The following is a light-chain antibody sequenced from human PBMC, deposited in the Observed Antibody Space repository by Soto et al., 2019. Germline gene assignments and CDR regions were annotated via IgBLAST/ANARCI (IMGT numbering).Light chain of an antibody. CDR2: WAS. CDR1: QSVIYSANNRNC. CDR3: QQYLANPRT. V-gene: IGKV4-1*01. J-gene: IGKJ1*01. Sequence: DLVMTQSPHSLPVSLGERATINCKSSQSVIYSANNRNCLAWYQQKPGQPPKLLIYWASTRESGVPDRFSGSGSGTDFTLTISSLQAEDVAVYYCQQYLANPRTFGQGTKVDIK.